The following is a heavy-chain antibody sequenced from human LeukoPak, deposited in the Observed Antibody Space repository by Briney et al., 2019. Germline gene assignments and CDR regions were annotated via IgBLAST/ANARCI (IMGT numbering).Heavy chain of an antibody. Sequence: SETLSLTCTVSDGSITNYDWSWVRQPPGKGLEFIGHVHYSGTTNYNPSLRSRVAISIDTSKKHFFLKLKSVTAADTAVYYCATGYGDFRVEGRYFYSWGQGTLVTVSS. J-gene: IGHJ4*02. CDR1: DGSITNYD. CDR3: ATGYGDFRVEGRYFYS. D-gene: IGHD4-17*01. CDR2: VHYSGTT. V-gene: IGHV4-59*01.